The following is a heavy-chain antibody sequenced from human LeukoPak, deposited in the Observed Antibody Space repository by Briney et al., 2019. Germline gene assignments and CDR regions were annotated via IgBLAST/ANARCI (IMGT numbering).Heavy chain of an antibody. CDR1: GGSFSGYY. V-gene: IGHV4-34*01. J-gene: IGHJ6*03. Sequence: SETLSLTCAVYGGSFSGYYWSWIRQPPGKGLEWIGEINHSGSTNYNPSLKSRVTISVDTSKNQFSLKPSSVTAADTAVYYCARAGYSASYYDFWSGYYTGYYYYMDVWGKGTTVTVSS. CDR2: INHSGST. CDR3: ARAGYSASYYDFWSGYYTGYYYYMDV. D-gene: IGHD3-3*01.